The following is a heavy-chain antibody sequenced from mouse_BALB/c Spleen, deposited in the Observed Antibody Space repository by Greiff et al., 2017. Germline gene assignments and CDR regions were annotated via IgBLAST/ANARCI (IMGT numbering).Heavy chain of an antibody. D-gene: IGHD1-2*01. CDR3: TRRLVRLLFDY. CDR2: IYPGNRDT. Sequence: EVQLQQSGTVLARPGASVKMSCKASGYSFTSYWMHWVKQRPGQGLEWIGAIYPGNRDTSYNQKFKGKAKLTAVTSASTAYMGLSSLTNEDSAVYYSTRRLVRLLFDYWGQGTTLTVSS. J-gene: IGHJ2*01. V-gene: IGHV1-5*01. CDR1: GYSFTSYW.